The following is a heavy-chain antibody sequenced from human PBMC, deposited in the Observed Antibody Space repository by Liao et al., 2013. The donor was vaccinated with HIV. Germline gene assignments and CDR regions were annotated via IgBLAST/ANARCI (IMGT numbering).Heavy chain of an antibody. J-gene: IGHJ6*03. Sequence: QVQLQQWGTGLLKPSETLSLTCAVYGGSLSGSYWSWVRRTPGKGLEWIGEINQSGGTNYNPSLKSRVSISIDTSKNQFSLKLRSVTAADTAVYFCARGLWGRVTCEGLVCYQYYYYMDFWSKGTTVTVSS. D-gene: IGHD2-8*01. CDR3: ARGLWGRVTCEGLVCYQYYYYMDF. CDR2: INQSGGT. CDR1: GGSLSGSY. V-gene: IGHV4-34*01.